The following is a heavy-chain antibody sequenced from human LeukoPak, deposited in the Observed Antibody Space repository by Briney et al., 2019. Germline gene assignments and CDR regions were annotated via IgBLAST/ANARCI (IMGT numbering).Heavy chain of an antibody. CDR2: IRSKANSYAT. V-gene: IGHV3-73*01. D-gene: IGHD3-3*01. Sequence: PGGSLRLSCAACGFTFSGSAMHWVRQASGKGLEWVGRIRSKANSYATAYAASVKGRFTISRDDSKNTAYLQMNSLKTEDTAVYYCTRLGENDFWSGYYSLDYWGQGTLVTVSS. CDR3: TRLGENDFWSGYYSLDY. J-gene: IGHJ4*02. CDR1: GFTFSGSA.